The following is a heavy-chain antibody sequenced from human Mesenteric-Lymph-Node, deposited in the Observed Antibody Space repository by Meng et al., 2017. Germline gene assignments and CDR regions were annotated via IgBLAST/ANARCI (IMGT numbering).Heavy chain of an antibody. Sequence: LRLSCTVSGGSINSGTYYWNWIRQSAGKGLEWIGRISATGSTNYNPSLKSRVTISVDTSKNQFSLKLSSVTAADTAVYYCARDARDYYGSGSYYRPYWYFDLWGRGTLVTVSS. D-gene: IGHD3-10*01. CDR1: GGSINSGTYY. V-gene: IGHV4-61*02. CDR2: ISATGST. J-gene: IGHJ2*01. CDR3: ARDARDYYGSGSYYRPYWYFDL.